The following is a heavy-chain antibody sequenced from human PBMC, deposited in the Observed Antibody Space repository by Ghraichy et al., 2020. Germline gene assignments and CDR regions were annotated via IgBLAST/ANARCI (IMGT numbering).Heavy chain of an antibody. CDR2: IYYSGVT. V-gene: IGHV4-31*03. J-gene: IGHJ6*02. D-gene: IGHD2-2*01. CDR3: ARAHPGYCSSTSCSVYYYYGMDV. CDR1: GGSISSGGHY. Sequence: LRLSCTVSGGSISSGGHYWNWIRQHPGKGLEWIGYIYYSGVTYSNPSLKSRISISADTSKNQFSLKLSSVTAADTAVYFCARAHPGYCSSTSCSVYYYYGMDVWGQGTTVTVSS.